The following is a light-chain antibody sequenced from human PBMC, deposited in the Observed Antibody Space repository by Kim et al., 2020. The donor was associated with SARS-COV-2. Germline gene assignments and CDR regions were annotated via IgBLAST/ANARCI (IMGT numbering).Light chain of an antibody. Sequence: RVAISCCGSTSNSGAGYDVDWYQQHPGTSPKLLIFENDNRPSGVPDRFSGSKSGAKASLAIAGLQADDEAEDFCHSYDASLSGSVFGGGTQLTVL. V-gene: IGLV1-40*03. CDR1: TSNSGAGYD. CDR2: END. J-gene: IGLJ2*01. CDR3: HSYDASLSGSV.